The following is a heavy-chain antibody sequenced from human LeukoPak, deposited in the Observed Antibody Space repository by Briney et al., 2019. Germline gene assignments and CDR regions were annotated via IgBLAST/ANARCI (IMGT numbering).Heavy chain of an antibody. CDR3: AKDGSYSGSYYGWHDY. J-gene: IGHJ4*02. CDR1: GFTFSSYE. Sequence: PGGSLRLSCSASGFTFSSYEMNWVRQAPGKGLEWVSYISSSGSSMCYADSVKGRFTISRDNSKNTLYLQMNSLRAEDTAVYYCAKDGSYSGSYYGWHDYWGQGTLVTVSS. CDR2: ISSSGSSM. V-gene: IGHV3-48*03. D-gene: IGHD1-26*01.